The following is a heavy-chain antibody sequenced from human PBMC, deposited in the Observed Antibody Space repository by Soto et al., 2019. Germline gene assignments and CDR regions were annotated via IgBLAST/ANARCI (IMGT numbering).Heavy chain of an antibody. D-gene: IGHD5-12*01. CDR3: AREGVAPYYYYGMDV. Sequence: SVKVSCKAAGYTFTRSGISWVRQAPGQGLEWMGWISTYNGDTNYAQTFQGRVTMTTDTSTSTVHMEVRSLRSDDTAVYYCAREGVAPYYYYGMDVWGQGPPVTVS. CDR1: GYTFTRSG. J-gene: IGHJ6*02. CDR2: ISTYNGDT. V-gene: IGHV1-18*01.